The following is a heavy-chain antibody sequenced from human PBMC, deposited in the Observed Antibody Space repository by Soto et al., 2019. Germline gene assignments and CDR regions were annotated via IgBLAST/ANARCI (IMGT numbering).Heavy chain of an antibody. CDR2: DNPSGGST. Sequence: KVSSEASGYTFTHYYIHWVRQAPGQGLEWMGMDNPSGGSTDYAQKFQGRVTMTTDTSTSTVYMELRSLRSDDTAVYYCARAPPLLVVVAARVFDYSFQRTLVTV. J-gene: IGHJ4*02. D-gene: IGHD2-15*01. CDR1: GYTFTHYY. V-gene: IGHV1-46*01. CDR3: ARAPPLLVVVAARVFDY.